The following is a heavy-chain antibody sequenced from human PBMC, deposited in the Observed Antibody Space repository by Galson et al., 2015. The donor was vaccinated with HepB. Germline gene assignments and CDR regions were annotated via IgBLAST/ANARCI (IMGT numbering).Heavy chain of an antibody. CDR1: GFTFSSYA. CDR3: AKVVFELSIAAAGTVFDY. Sequence: SLRLSCAASGFTFSSYAMSWVRQAPGKGLEWVSAISGSGGSTYYADSVKGRFTISRDNSKNTLYLQMNSLRAEDTAVYYCAKVVFELSIAAAGTVFDYWGQGTLVTVSS. V-gene: IGHV3-23*01. CDR2: ISGSGGST. J-gene: IGHJ4*02. D-gene: IGHD6-13*01.